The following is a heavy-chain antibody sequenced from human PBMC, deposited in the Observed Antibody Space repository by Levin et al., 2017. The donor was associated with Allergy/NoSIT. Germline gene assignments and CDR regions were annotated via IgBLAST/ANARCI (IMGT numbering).Heavy chain of an antibody. D-gene: IGHD5-12*01. CDR2: ISYDGSNK. V-gene: IGHV3-30*18. CDR1: GFTFSSYG. Sequence: GESLKISCAASGFTFSSYGMHWVRQAPGKGLEWVAVISYDGSNKYYADSVKGRFTISRDNSKNTLYLQMNSLRAEDTAVYYCAKAFSGGYDATFDYWGQGTLVTVSS. J-gene: IGHJ4*02. CDR3: AKAFSGGYDATFDY.